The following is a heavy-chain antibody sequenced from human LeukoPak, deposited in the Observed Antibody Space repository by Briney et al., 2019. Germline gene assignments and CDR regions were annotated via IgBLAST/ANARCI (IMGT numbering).Heavy chain of an antibody. CDR2: IKQDGSEK. CDR1: GFTFSSYW. J-gene: IGHJ4*02. CDR3: ARDRRYYYGSGSLNFDY. D-gene: IGHD3-10*01. Sequence: GGSLRLSCAASGFTFSSYWMSWVRQAPGKGLEWVANIKQDGSEKYYVDSMKGRFTISRDNAKNSLYLQMNSLRAEDTAVYYCARDRRYYYGSGSLNFDYWGQGTLVTVSS. V-gene: IGHV3-7*01.